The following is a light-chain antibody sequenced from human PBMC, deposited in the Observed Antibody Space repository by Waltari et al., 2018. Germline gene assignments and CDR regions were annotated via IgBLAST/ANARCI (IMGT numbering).Light chain of an antibody. Sequence: QSVLTQPPSASGAPGQTDVISCSGCTTNVGYNGVHWYRQVPGTAPNLLIFSDHNRASRIPDRFSGSKSGTSASLAISGLQSEDEADYYCATWDDSLKGIVFGGGTKMTVL. J-gene: IGLJ3*02. CDR3: ATWDDSLKGIV. CDR1: TTNVGYNG. CDR2: SDH. V-gene: IGLV1-44*01.